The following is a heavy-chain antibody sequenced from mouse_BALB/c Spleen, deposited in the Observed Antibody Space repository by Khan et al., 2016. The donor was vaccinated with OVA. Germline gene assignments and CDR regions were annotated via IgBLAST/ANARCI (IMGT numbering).Heavy chain of an antibody. Sequence: VQLQESGAELARPGASVKMSCKASGYTFTSYTIHWIKLRPGQGLEWIGYTNPSNGYTNYNQKFKDKATLNADKSSTTAYMELSSLTSDDSALYNCVRDGAYHRNDGWFAYWGQGTLVTVSA. CDR1: GYTFTSYT. J-gene: IGHJ3*01. V-gene: IGHV1-4*01. CDR2: TNPSNGYT. D-gene: IGHD2-14*01. CDR3: VRDGAYHRNDGWFAY.